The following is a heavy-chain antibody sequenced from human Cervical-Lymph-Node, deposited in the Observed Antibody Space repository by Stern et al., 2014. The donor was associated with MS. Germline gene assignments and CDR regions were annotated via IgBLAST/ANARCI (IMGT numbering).Heavy chain of an antibody. CDR1: GFTFSSYG. V-gene: IGHV3-33*01. Sequence: VQLLQSGGGVVQPGRSLRLSCAASGFTFSSYGMHWARQAPGKGLEWGAVIWDDGSNYYYADSVKGRFTISRDNSKNTLYLQMNSLRAEDTAVYYCARGASNYVPGDYWGQGTLVTVSS. CDR2: IWDDGSNY. J-gene: IGHJ4*02. D-gene: IGHD3-10*02. CDR3: ARGASNYVPGDY.